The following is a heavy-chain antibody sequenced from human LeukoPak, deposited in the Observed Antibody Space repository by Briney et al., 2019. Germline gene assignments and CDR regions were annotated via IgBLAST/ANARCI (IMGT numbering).Heavy chain of an antibody. D-gene: IGHD3-16*01. CDR1: GGSLSSYY. V-gene: IGHV4-59*01. CDR3: ARAWGSVRGRFDS. Sequence: PSETLSLTCTLSGGSLSSYYWSWTRQTPGRGLEWIGYLFASGTTNYNPSLKSRVTMSLDTSKYVISLTLSSALPADTAVYFCARAWGSVRGRFDSWGQGILVTVSS. CDR2: LFASGTT. J-gene: IGHJ4*02.